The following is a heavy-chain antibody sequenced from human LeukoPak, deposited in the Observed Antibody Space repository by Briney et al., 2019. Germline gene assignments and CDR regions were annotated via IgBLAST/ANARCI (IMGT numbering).Heavy chain of an antibody. CDR3: TTDLYCTNGVCYASLFDY. D-gene: IGHD2-8*01. V-gene: IGHV3-30*04. J-gene: IGHJ4*02. CDR1: GFTFSSYA. CDR2: ISYDGSNK. Sequence: GGSLRLSCAASGFTFSSYAMHWVRQAPGKGLEWVAVISYDGSNKYYADSVKGRFTISRDNSKNTLYLQMNSLKTEDTAVYYCTTDLYCTNGVCYASLFDYWGQGTLVTVSS.